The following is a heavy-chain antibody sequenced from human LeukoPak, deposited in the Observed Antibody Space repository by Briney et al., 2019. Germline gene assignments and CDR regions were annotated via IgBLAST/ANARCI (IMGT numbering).Heavy chain of an antibody. Sequence: GGSLRLSCAASGFTFSSYGMHWVRQAPGKGLEWVAFIRYDGSNKYYADSVKGRFTISRDNSKNTLYLQMNSLRAEDTAVYYCAKDSRYFDWLFFDYWGQGALVTVSS. D-gene: IGHD3-9*01. CDR1: GFTFSSYG. V-gene: IGHV3-30*02. J-gene: IGHJ4*02. CDR2: IRYDGSNK. CDR3: AKDSRYFDWLFFDY.